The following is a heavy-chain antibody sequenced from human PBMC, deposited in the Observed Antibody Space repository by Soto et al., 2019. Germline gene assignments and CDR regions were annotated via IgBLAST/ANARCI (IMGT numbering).Heavy chain of an antibody. Sequence: SETLSLTCAVYGGSFSGYYWSWIRQPPGKGLEWIGEINHSGSTNYNPSLKSRVTISVDTSKNQFSLKLSSVTAADTAVYYCALGNFDAFDIWGQGTMVTVS. J-gene: IGHJ3*02. CDR1: GGSFSGYY. CDR3: ALGNFDAFDI. CDR2: INHSGST. V-gene: IGHV4-34*01.